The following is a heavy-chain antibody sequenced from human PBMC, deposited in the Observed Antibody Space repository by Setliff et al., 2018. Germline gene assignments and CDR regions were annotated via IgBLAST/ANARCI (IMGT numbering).Heavy chain of an antibody. CDR1: GYTFISYG. CDR3: ARAPRLEWILPTFDY. J-gene: IGHJ4*02. CDR2: INNYNGNT. Sequence: ASVKVSCKTSGYTFISYGISWVRQAPGQGLEWMGWINNYNGNTNYAQRFQGRVTTTIDTSTNTAYMELRSLTSDDTAVYFCARAPRLEWILPTFDYWGQGTPVTVSS. D-gene: IGHD3-3*01. V-gene: IGHV1-18*01.